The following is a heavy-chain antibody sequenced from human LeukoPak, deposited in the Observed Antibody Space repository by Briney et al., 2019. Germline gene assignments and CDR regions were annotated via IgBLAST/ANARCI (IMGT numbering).Heavy chain of an antibody. J-gene: IGHJ4*02. CDR1: GYSFTGYY. V-gene: IGHV1-2*02. Sequence: ASVKVSCKTSGYSFTGYYLHWVRQAPGQGLQWMGWINPSSGVTNYAQEFQGRVTMTRDTSISTAYMELRSLTSDDTAVYYCARDADYYGSGSIFRFDSWGQGTLVSVSS. D-gene: IGHD3-10*01. CDR3: ARDADYYGSGSIFRFDS. CDR2: INPSSGVT.